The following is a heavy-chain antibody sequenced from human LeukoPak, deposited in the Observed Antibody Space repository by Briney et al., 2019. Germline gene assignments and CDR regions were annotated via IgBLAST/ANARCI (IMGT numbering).Heavy chain of an antibody. CDR1: GFTFSSYS. CDR2: VGNTGKTI. J-gene: IGHJ4*02. V-gene: IGHV3-48*01. Sequence: GGSLRLSCAASGFTFSSYSMNWVRQTPEKGLEWLSYVGNTGKTIFYADSVKGRFTISRDNAKNLLFLEMNSLRVEDTAVYYCARDRRGGSLGGDLFDYWGQGILVAVSS. D-gene: IGHD3-16*01. CDR3: ARDRRGGSLGGDLFDY.